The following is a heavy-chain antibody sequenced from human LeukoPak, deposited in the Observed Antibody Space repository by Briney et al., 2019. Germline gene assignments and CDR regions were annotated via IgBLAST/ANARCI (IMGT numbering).Heavy chain of an antibody. CDR3: ARGGYSTTVVTLGFDY. CDR2: IRGSGGRT. D-gene: IGHD4-23*01. Sequence: GGSLRLSCAASGFSFNNYDMSWVRQAPGKGLEWVSSIRGSGGRTYYADSVKGRFTISRDNSENILYLRMNGLRAEDTAVYYCARGGYSTTVVTLGFDYWGQGTLVTVSS. J-gene: IGHJ4*02. CDR1: GFSFNNYD. V-gene: IGHV3-23*01.